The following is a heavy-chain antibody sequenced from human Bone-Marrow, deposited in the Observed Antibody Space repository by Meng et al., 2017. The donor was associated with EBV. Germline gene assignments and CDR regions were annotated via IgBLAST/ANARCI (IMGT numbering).Heavy chain of an antibody. Sequence: VQLVQSGAEVKKPGASVKVACKASGYTFSTYAIHWVRQAAGQRLEWMGWINVGNGDTKYSQKLQGRGTITRDTSASTAYMELRSLRSEDTAVYYCARDSSGDSRNFDPWGQGTLVTVSS. CDR3: ARDSSGDSRNFDP. V-gene: IGHV1-3*01. CDR1: GYTFSTYA. J-gene: IGHJ5*02. CDR2: INVGNGDT. D-gene: IGHD3-22*01.